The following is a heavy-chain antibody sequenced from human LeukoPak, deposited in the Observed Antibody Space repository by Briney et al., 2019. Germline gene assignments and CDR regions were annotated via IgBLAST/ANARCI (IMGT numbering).Heavy chain of an antibody. CDR3: AKARAYSSSWYTPFDY. CDR1: GFTFSSYS. Sequence: SGGSLRLSCAASGFTFSSYSMNWVRQAPGKGLEWVSAISGSGGSTYYADSVKGRFTISRDNSKNTLYLQMNSLRAEDTAVYYCAKARAYSSSWYTPFDYWGQGTLVTVSS. J-gene: IGHJ4*02. V-gene: IGHV3-23*01. D-gene: IGHD6-13*01. CDR2: ISGSGGST.